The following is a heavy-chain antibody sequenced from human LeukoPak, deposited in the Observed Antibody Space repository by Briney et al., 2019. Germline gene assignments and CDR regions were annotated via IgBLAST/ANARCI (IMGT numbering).Heavy chain of an antibody. D-gene: IGHD3-10*01. CDR3: AKDPLLLVRGGDWFDP. J-gene: IGHJ5*02. V-gene: IGHV3-23*01. CDR1: GFTFSSYA. Sequence: GGSLRLSCAASGFTFSSYAMSWVRQAPGKGLEWVSAISGSGGSTYYADSVKGRFTISRDNSKNTLYLQMNSLRAEDTAVYYCAKDPLLLVRGGDWFDPWGQETLVTVSS. CDR2: ISGSGGST.